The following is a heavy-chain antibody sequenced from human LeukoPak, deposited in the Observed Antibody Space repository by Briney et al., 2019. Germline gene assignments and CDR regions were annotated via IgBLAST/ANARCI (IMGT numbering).Heavy chain of an antibody. J-gene: IGHJ5*02. V-gene: IGHV4-34*01. Sequence: SETLSLTCAVYGGSFSGYYWGWIRQPPGKGLEWIGEINHSGSTNYNPSLKSRVTISVGTSKNQFSLKLSSVTAADTAVYYCAREWTPAWFDPWGQGTLVTVSS. D-gene: IGHD1-26*01. CDR3: AREWTPAWFDP. CDR1: GGSFSGYY. CDR2: INHSGST.